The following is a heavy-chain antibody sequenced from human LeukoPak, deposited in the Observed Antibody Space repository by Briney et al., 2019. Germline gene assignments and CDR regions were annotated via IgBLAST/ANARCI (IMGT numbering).Heavy chain of an antibody. V-gene: IGHV1-69*04. D-gene: IGHD5-18*01. Sequence: GASVKVSCKASGGTFSTYAISWVRQAPGQGLQWMGRIIPILGIANYAQNFQGRVTIIADKSTGTAYMELSSLRSEDTAVYYCARAIYSYGSDPAYYFDHWGQGTLVTVSS. CDR1: GGTFSTYA. J-gene: IGHJ4*02. CDR2: IIPILGIA. CDR3: ARAIYSYGSDPAYYFDH.